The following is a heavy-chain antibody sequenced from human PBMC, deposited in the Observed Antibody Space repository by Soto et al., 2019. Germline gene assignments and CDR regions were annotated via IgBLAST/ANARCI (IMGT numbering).Heavy chain of an antibody. Sequence: ASETLSLTCTVSGGSISSSSYYWGWIRQPPGKGLEWIGSIYYSGSTYYNPSLKSRVTISVDTSKNQFSLKLSSVTAADTAVYYCAGASVAGAYYYYYMDVWGKGTTVTV. J-gene: IGHJ6*03. CDR3: AGASVAGAYYYYYMDV. CDR1: GGSISSSSYY. D-gene: IGHD6-19*01. V-gene: IGHV4-39*07. CDR2: IYYSGST.